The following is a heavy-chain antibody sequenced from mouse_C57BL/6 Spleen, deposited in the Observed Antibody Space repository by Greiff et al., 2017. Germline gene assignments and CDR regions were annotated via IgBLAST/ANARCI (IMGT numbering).Heavy chain of an antibody. Sequence: QVQLQQSGAELVKPGASVKISCKASGYAFSSYWMNWVKQRPGKGLEWIGQIYPGDGDTNYNGKFKGKATLTADKSTSTVYMQLSSLTSEDYAVYFCARSGVNFVFAYWGQGTLVTVSA. J-gene: IGHJ3*01. CDR3: ARSGVNFVFAY. D-gene: IGHD1-3*01. CDR1: GYAFSSYW. CDR2: IYPGDGDT. V-gene: IGHV1-80*01.